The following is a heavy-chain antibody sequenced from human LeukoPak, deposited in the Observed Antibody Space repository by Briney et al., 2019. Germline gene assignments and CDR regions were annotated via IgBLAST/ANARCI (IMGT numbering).Heavy chain of an antibody. CDR1: GYTFTGYY. D-gene: IGHD6-19*01. CDR2: INPNSGGT. Sequence: GASVKVSCKASGYTFTGYYMHWVRQAPGQGLEWMGWINPNSGGTNYAQKFQGRVTMTRDTSISTAYMELSRLRSDDTAVYYCAKPSGSGWYGFGYWGQGTLVTVSS. CDR3: AKPSGSGWYGFGY. J-gene: IGHJ4*02. V-gene: IGHV1-2*02.